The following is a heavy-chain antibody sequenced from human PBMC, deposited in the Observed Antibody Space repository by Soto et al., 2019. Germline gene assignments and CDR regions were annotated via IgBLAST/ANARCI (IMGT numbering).Heavy chain of an antibody. D-gene: IGHD1-7*01. CDR1: GGSISSYY. Sequence: SETLSLTCTVSGGSISSYYWSWIRQPPGKGLEWIGYIYYSGSTNYNPSLKSRVTISVDTSKNQFSLKLSSVTAADTAVYYCARVGRITGTPPRWFDPWGQGTLVTVSS. V-gene: IGHV4-59*01. CDR2: IYYSGST. CDR3: ARVGRITGTPPRWFDP. J-gene: IGHJ5*02.